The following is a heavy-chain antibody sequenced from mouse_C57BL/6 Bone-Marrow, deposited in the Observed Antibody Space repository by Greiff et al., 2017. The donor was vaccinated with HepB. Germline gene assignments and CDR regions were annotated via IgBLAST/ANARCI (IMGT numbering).Heavy chain of an antibody. CDR1: GYTFTSYG. CDR2: IYIGNGYT. D-gene: IGHD1-1*01. V-gene: IGHV1-58*01. Sequence: EVHLVESGAELVRPGSSVKMSCKTSGYTFTSYGINWVKQRPGQGLEWIGYIYIGNGYTEYNEKFKGKATLTSDTSSSTAYMQLSSLTSEDSAIYFCAPYYYGSRGAWFAYWGQGTLVTVSA. CDR3: APYYYGSRGAWFAY. J-gene: IGHJ3*01.